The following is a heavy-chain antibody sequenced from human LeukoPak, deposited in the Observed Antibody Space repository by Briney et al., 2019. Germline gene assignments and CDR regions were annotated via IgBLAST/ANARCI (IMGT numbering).Heavy chain of an antibody. J-gene: IGHJ4*02. V-gene: IGHV3-30*02. CDR1: GFTFSSSG. CDR3: AKAKGIQLWLHSEIDY. Sequence: PGGSLRLSCAASGFTFSSSGMHWVRQAPGKGLEWVAFIRYDGSDKYYADSVKGRFTISRDNSKNTLYLQMNSLRAEDTAVYYCAKAKGIQLWLHSEIDYWGQGTLVTVSS. CDR2: IRYDGSDK. D-gene: IGHD5-18*01.